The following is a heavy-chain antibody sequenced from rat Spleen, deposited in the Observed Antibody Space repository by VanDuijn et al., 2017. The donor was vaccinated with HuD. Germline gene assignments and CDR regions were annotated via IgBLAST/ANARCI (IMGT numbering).Heavy chain of an antibody. D-gene: IGHD1-12*02. CDR3: TRDHSYWDSYYPGGFAY. J-gene: IGHJ3*01. CDR2: IWGDGNT. CDR1: GFSLTNYG. V-gene: IGHV2S75*01. Sequence: QVQLKESGPGLMQPSETLSLTCTVSGFSLTNYGVIWVRQSPGKGLEWMGIIWGDGNTDYNSALKSRLSINRDTSKSQVFLKMNSLQTEDSAIYFCTRDHSYWDSYYPGGFAYWGQGTLVTVSS.